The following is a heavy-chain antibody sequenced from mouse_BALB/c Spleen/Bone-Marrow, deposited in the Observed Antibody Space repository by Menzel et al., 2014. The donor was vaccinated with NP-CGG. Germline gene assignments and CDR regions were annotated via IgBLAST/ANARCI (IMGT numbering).Heavy chain of an antibody. Sequence: EVQLQESGPSLVKPSQTLSLTCSVTGDSITNAYWNWIRKFPGNKIDYMGYISYSGNTYYNPSLKSRISITRDTSKNQFYLQLNSVTTEDTATYFCARRTGYYFDYWGQGTTLTVSS. CDR1: GDSITNAY. CDR2: ISYSGNT. V-gene: IGHV3-8*02. J-gene: IGHJ2*01. CDR3: ARRTGYYFDY. D-gene: IGHD4-1*01.